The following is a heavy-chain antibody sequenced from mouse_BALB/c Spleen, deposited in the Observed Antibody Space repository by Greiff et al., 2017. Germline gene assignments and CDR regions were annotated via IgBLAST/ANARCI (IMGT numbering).Heavy chain of an antibody. CDR2: ISSGSSTI. CDR3: ARPYDYAAWFAY. D-gene: IGHD2-4*01. Sequence: EVQVVESGGGLVQPGGSRKLSCAASGFNFNSFGMHWVRQGPEKGLEWVAYISSGSSTIYYADTVKGRFTIARDNPKNTLFLQMTSLWSEDTAMYYCARPYDYAAWFAYWGQGTLVTVSA. V-gene: IGHV5-17*02. J-gene: IGHJ3*01. CDR1: GFNFNSFG.